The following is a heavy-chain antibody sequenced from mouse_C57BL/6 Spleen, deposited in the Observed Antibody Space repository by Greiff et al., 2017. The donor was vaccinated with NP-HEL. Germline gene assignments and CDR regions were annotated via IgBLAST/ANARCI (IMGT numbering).Heavy chain of an antibody. D-gene: IGHD1-1*01. V-gene: IGHV1-62-2*01. J-gene: IGHJ4*01. Sequence: QVQLQQSGAELVKPGASVKLSCKASGYTFTEYTIHWVKQRSGQGLEWIGWFYPGSGSIKYNEKFKDKATLTADKSSSTVYMEHSRVTSEDSAVYFCTRHEGYYYYGSSPYAMDYWGQGTSVTVSA. CDR3: TRHEGYYYYGSSPYAMDY. CDR1: GYTFTEYT. CDR2: FYPGSGSI.